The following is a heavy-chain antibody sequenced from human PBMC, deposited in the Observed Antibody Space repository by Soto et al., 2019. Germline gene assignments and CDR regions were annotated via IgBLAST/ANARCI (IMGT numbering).Heavy chain of an antibody. Sequence: HPGGSLRLSCSASGFTFSNYWMHWVRQGPGKGLVWVARLNIDGSTRNYADYVKGRFTISRDNAQNTLFLQMNSLSAEDTAVYYCAAATGSRNHYYYGMDVWGQGTTVTVSS. CDR2: LNIDGSTR. D-gene: IGHD3-10*01. CDR3: AAATGSRNHYYYGMDV. V-gene: IGHV3-74*01. J-gene: IGHJ6*02. CDR1: GFTFSNYW.